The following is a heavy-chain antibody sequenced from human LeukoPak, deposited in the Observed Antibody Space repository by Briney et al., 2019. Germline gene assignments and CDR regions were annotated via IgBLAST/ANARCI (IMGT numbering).Heavy chain of an antibody. V-gene: IGHV3-48*02. Sequence: GGSLRLSCAASGFTFSTYSMSWVRQAPGKGLEWVSYISGSSDAICYADSVKGRFTISRDNAKNSLYLQMNSLRDGDTAVYYCARYFGDSQGMDVWGQGTTVTVSS. D-gene: IGHD3-10*01. CDR1: GFTFSTYS. CDR3: ARYFGDSQGMDV. J-gene: IGHJ6*02. CDR2: ISGSSDAI.